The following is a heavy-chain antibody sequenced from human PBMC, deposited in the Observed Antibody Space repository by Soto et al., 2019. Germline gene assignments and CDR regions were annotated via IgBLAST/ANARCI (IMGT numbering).Heavy chain of an antibody. CDR2: IYYSGST. V-gene: IGHV4-31*03. J-gene: IGHJ6*02. D-gene: IGHD2-15*01. CDR1: GGSISSGGYY. Sequence: QVQLQESGPGLVKPSQTLSLTCTVSGGSISSGGYYWSWIRQHPGKGLEWIGYIYYSGSTYYNPYLKRRVTISVDTSKNQFSLKLSSVTAADTAVYYCARGGERDCSGGSCYSPTAVYYGMDVWGQGTTVTVSS. CDR3: ARGGERDCSGGSCYSPTAVYYGMDV.